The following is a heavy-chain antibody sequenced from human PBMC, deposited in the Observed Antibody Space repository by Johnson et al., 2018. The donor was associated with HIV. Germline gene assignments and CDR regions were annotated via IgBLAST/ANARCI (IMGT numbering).Heavy chain of an antibody. V-gene: IGHV3-11*04. Sequence: QVQLVESGGGLVKPGGSLRLSCAVSGFTFSDHYMSWIRQAPGKGLEWVSYISSSSSSIYSADSVKGRFTISRDNAKNSLYLQMNSLGAEDTAVYYCAREGGVHCTGGVCYRSTDAFDFWGQGTMVTVSS. CDR3: AREGGVHCTGGVCYRSTDAFDF. CDR2: ISSSSSSI. J-gene: IGHJ3*01. D-gene: IGHD2-8*02. CDR1: GFTFSDHY.